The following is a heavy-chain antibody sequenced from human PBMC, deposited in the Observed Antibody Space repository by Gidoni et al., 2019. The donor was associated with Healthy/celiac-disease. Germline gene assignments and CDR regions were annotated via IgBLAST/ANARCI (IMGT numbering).Heavy chain of an antibody. J-gene: IGHJ5*02. V-gene: IGHV4-31*03. CDR1: GSAISSGGYY. D-gene: IGHD6-13*01. Sequence: QLQLHDPGPGLMKLSHTPSPTCTVSGSAISSGGYYWSWIRQQPGKGLEWIGYIYYSGSTYYNPSLKSRVTISVDPSKNQFSLKLSSVTAADTAVYYCAREFGSSRFNWFDPWGQGTLVTVSS. CDR2: IYYSGST. CDR3: AREFGSSRFNWFDP.